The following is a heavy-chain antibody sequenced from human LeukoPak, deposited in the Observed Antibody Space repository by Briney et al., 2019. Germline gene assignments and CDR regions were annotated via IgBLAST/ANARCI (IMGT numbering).Heavy chain of an antibody. CDR1: GFTFSSYG. Sequence: GGSLRLSCAASGFTFSSYGMSWVRQAPGKGLEWVSSISGSGGTTYYADSVKGRFTLSRDNSKNTLFLQMNSLRAEDTAVYYCAKGSRSLRFGEAGDYWGQGTLVTVSS. CDR3: AKGSRSLRFGEAGDY. CDR2: ISGSGGTT. V-gene: IGHV3-23*01. J-gene: IGHJ4*02. D-gene: IGHD3-10*01.